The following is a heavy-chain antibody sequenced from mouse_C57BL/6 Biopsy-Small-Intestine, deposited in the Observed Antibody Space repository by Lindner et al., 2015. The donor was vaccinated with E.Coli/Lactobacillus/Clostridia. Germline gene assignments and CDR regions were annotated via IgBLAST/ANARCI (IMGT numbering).Heavy chain of an antibody. V-gene: IGHV1-19*01. Sequence: VQLQESGPVLVKPGTSVKMSCEASGYTFTDNYLNWVKLSHGKSLEWIGVIYPYNGNTYYNQKFKGKATLTVDKSSSTAYMDLNSLTSEDSAVYYCARGREVGYAMDYWGQGTSVTVSS. J-gene: IGHJ4*01. CDR3: ARGREVGYAMDY. CDR1: GYTFTDNY. CDR2: IYPYNGNT. D-gene: IGHD1-1*01.